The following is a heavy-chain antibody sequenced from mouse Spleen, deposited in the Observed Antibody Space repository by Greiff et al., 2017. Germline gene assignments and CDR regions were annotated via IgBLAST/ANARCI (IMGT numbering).Heavy chain of an antibody. CDR3: ARSAHDYFDY. Sequence: QVQLQQSGAELVKPGASVKLSCKASGYTFTSYWMHWVKQRPGQGLEWIGMIHPNSGSTNYNEKFKSKATLTVDKSSSTAYMQLSSLTSEDSAVYYCARSAHDYFDYWGQGTTLTVSS. CDR2: IHPNSGST. CDR1: GYTFTSYW. V-gene: IGHV1-64*01. J-gene: IGHJ2*01. D-gene: IGHD3-2*02.